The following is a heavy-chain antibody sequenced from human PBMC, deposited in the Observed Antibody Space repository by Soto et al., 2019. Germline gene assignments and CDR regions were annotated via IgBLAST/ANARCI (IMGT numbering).Heavy chain of an antibody. Sequence: QVQLQESGPGLVKSSETLSLTCTVSGGSINSHYWTWIRQPAGKGLEWIGRIYSTGTTDYNPSLERRVTMSVDTSKNQFSLTLTSVTAADTAVYFGAREKDYYCNAMDVWGQGTTVAVSS. CDR2: IYSTGTT. V-gene: IGHV4-4*07. J-gene: IGHJ6*02. CDR3: AREKDYYCNAMDV. CDR1: GGSINSHY.